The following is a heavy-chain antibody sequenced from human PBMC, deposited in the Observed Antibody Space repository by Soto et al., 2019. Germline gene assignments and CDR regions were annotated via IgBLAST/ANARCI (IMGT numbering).Heavy chain of an antibody. CDR2: IYYSGST. J-gene: IGHJ2*01. D-gene: IGHD1-1*01. CDR3: ARVWTFHWYFDL. V-gene: IGHV4-59*01. CDR1: GGSISSYY. Sequence: SETLSLTCTVSGGSISSYYWSWIRQPPGKGLEWIGYIYYSGSTNPSLKSRVTISVDTSKNQFSLKLSSVTAADTAVYYCARVWTFHWYFDLWGRGTLVTVSS.